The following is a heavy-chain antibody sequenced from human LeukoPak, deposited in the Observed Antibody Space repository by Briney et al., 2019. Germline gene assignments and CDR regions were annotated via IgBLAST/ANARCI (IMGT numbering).Heavy chain of an antibody. D-gene: IGHD3-3*01. Sequence: SWVRQAPGKGLEWIGYIYYSGSTYYNPSLKSRVTISVDTSKNQFSLKLSSVTAADTAVYYCARKEWFLAVWGQGTLVTVSS. CDR3: ARKEWFLAV. V-gene: IGHV4-31*02. CDR2: IYYSGST. J-gene: IGHJ4*02.